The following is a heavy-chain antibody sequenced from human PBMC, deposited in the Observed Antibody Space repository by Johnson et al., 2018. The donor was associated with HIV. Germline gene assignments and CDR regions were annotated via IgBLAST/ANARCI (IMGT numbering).Heavy chain of an antibody. J-gene: IGHJ3*02. D-gene: IGHD5-24*01. CDR3: ARGSQEMVTIWNAFDI. Sequence: MLLVESGGGVVQPGRSLRLSCAASGFTFSSYAMHWVRQAPGKGLEWVAVISYDGSNKYYADSVKGRFTISRDNSKKTLYLQMNSLGGEDTAVYYCARGSQEMVTIWNAFDIWGQGTMGTVSS. CDR1: GFTFSSYA. V-gene: IGHV3-30-3*01. CDR2: ISYDGSNK.